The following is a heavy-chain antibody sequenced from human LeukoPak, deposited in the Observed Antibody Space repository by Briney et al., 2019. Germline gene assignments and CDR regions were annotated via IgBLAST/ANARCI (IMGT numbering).Heavy chain of an antibody. V-gene: IGHV3-30*01. J-gene: IGHJ6*03. Sequence: PGGSLRLSCAASGFTFSSYAMRWVRQAPGKGLEWVAVISYDGSNKYYADSVKGRFTISRDNSKNTLYLQMNSLRAEDTAVYYCARDAAQWLAHYYYYYYMDVWGKGTTVTVSS. CDR3: ARDAAQWLAHYYYYYYMDV. D-gene: IGHD6-19*01. CDR2: ISYDGSNK. CDR1: GFTFSSYA.